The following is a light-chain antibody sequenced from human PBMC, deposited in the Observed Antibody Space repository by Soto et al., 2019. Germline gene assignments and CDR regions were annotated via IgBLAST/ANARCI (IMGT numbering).Light chain of an antibody. J-gene: IGLJ2*01. CDR1: SSDVGAYTY. CDR3: SSYTTSNTLV. CDR2: EVS. Sequence: QSALTQPASVSGSPGQSITISCTGTSSDVGAYTYVSWYQQHPGKAPKLMIFEVSDRPSGVSNRFSGSMSGNTASLTISGLQAEDEADYYCSSYTTSNTLVFGGGTKLTVL. V-gene: IGLV2-14*01.